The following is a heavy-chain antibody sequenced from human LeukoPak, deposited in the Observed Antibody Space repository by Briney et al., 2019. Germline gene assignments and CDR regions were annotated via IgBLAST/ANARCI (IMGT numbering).Heavy chain of an antibody. CDR1: GFTFSTYS. D-gene: IGHD3-22*01. CDR3: ARGFNYYDSSGYY. J-gene: IGHJ4*02. V-gene: IGHV3-48*04. Sequence: GGSLRLSCAASGFTFSTYSMNWVRQAPGKGLEWVSYISSSGSTIYYADSVKGRFTISRDNAKNSLYLQMNSLRAEDTAVYYCARGFNYYDSSGYYWGQGTLVTVSS. CDR2: ISSSGSTI.